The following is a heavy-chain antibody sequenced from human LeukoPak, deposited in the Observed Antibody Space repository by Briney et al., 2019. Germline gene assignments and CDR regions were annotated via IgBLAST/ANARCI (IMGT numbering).Heavy chain of an antibody. CDR2: INHSGST. D-gene: IGHD3-10*01. CDR3: ARGHRLLWFGELFLNWFDP. CDR1: GGSFSGYS. Sequence: PSETLSLTCAVYGGSFSGYSWSWIRQPPGKGLEWIGEINHSGSTNYNPSLKSRVTISVDTSKNQFSLKLSSVTAADTAVYYCARGHRLLWFGELFLNWFDPWGQGTLVTVSS. V-gene: IGHV4-34*01. J-gene: IGHJ5*02.